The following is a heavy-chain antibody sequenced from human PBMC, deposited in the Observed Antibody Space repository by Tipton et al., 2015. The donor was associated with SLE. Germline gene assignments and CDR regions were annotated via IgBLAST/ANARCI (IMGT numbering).Heavy chain of an antibody. CDR1: GGSISSSSYY. Sequence: TLSLTCTVSGGSISSSSYYWGWLRQPPGKGLEWIGSIYYSGSTYYNPSLKSRVTISVDTSKNQFSLKLSSVTAADTAVYYCARLRVISYYFDYWGQGTLVTVSS. V-gene: IGHV4-39*07. CDR2: IYYSGST. J-gene: IGHJ4*02. D-gene: IGHD2-21*01. CDR3: ARLRVISYYFDY.